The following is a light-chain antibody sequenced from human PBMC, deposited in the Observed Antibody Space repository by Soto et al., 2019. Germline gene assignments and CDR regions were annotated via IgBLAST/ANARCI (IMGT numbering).Light chain of an antibody. CDR3: QHYSTYST. V-gene: IGKV1-5*03. CDR2: MAS. J-gene: IGKJ1*01. Sequence: DIQMTQSPSTLSASVGDRVTITCRASQSIDVWLSWYQQKPGKAPNLLISMASTLERGVPSRFSGSGAETEFTLPISNLQPDDFATYYCQHYSTYSTFGQGTRVEI. CDR1: QSIDVW.